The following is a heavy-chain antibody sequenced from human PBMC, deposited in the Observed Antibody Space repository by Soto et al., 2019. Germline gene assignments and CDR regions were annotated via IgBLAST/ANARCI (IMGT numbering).Heavy chain of an antibody. V-gene: IGHV1-69*12. J-gene: IGHJ4*02. CDR1: GGTFSSYA. CDR3: ARHGVATMHRVDY. Sequence: QVQLVQSGAEVKKPGSSVKVSCKASGGTFSSYAISWVRQAPGQGLEWMGGIIPIFGTANYAQKFQDRVTLTADESTSTAYMELSSLRSEGTAAYYCARHGVATMHRVDYWGQGTLVTVSS. CDR2: IIPIFGTA. D-gene: IGHD5-12*01.